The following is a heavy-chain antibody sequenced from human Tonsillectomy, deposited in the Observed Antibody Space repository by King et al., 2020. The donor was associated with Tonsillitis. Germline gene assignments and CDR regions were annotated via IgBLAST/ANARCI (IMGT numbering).Heavy chain of an antibody. CDR3: ARIRAGIALAGGYYYYGMDV. D-gene: IGHD6-19*01. Sequence: VTLQESGPALVKPTQTLTLTCTFSGFSLSTSGMCVSWIRQPPGKALEWLARIDWDDDKYYSTSLKTRLTISKDTSKNQVVLTMTNMDPVDTATYYCARIRAGIALAGGYYYYGMDVWGQGTTVTVSS. J-gene: IGHJ6*02. V-gene: IGHV2-70*11. CDR1: GFSLSTSGMC. CDR2: IDWDDDK.